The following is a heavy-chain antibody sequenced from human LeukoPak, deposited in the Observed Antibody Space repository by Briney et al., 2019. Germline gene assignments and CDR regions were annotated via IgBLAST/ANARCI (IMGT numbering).Heavy chain of an antibody. CDR3: AKDVPTAYFDY. D-gene: IGHD2-2*01. J-gene: IGHJ4*02. V-gene: IGHV3-23*01. CDR1: GFSFNTYA. CDR2: ISGSGESA. Sequence: GGSLRLFCAAAGFSFNTYAMNWVRQTPEKGLEWVSVISGSGESAYYTDSVKGRFTISRDNSKNTVYLQMNSLRGEDTALYYCAKDVPTAYFDYWGQGTLVTVSS.